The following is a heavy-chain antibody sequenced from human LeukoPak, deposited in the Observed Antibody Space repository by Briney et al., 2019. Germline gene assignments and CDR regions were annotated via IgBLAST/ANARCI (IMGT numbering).Heavy chain of an antibody. V-gene: IGHV4-39*02. CDR3: TRSGGLNFDY. J-gene: IGHJ4*02. Sequence: SETLSLTCTVSDDSINSNGYYWGWICQPPGQGLEWIGNVDYGGSTFYNPSLKSRVIISVDTSKNLFSLNLTSMTAADTAVYYCTRSGGLNFDYWGQGTLVTVSS. CDR1: DDSINSNGYY. D-gene: IGHD2-15*01. CDR2: VDYGGST.